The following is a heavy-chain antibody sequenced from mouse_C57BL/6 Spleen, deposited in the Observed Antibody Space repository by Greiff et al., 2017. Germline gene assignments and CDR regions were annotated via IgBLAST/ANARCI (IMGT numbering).Heavy chain of an antibody. J-gene: IGHJ1*03. CDR2: INPGSGGT. D-gene: IGHD1-1*01. CDR1: GYAFTNYL. CDR3: ASGIFYGSSYVRYFDV. V-gene: IGHV1-54*01. Sequence: QVQLQQSGAELVRPGTSVKVSCKASGYAFTNYLIEWVKQRPGQGLEWIGVINPGSGGTNYNEKFKGKATLTADKSSSTAYMQLSSLTSEDSAVYFCASGIFYGSSYVRYFDVWGTGTTVTVSS.